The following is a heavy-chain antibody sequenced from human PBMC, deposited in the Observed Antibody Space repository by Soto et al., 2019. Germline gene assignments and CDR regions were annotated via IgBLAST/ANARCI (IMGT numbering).Heavy chain of an antibody. CDR3: ARSGTQPPDYFDY. Sequence: ASVKVSCKASGYTFTGYYMHWVRQAPGQGLEWMGWINPIFGTANYAQKFQGRVTITADESTSTAYMELSSLRSEDTAVYYCARSGTQPPDYFDYWGQGTLVTVSS. CDR1: GYTFTGYY. V-gene: IGHV1-69*13. J-gene: IGHJ4*02. D-gene: IGHD1-1*01. CDR2: INPIFGTA.